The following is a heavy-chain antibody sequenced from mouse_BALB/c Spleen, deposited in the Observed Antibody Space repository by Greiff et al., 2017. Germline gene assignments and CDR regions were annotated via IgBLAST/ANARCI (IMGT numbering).Heavy chain of an antibody. V-gene: IGHV2-2*02. Sequence: VKLMESGPGLVQPSQSLSITCTVSGFSLTSYGVHWVRQSPGKGLEWLGVIWSGGSTDYNAAFISRLSISKDNSKSQVFFKMNSLQANDTAIYYCARERGDEFAYWGQGTLVTVSA. CDR1: GFSLTSYG. CDR2: IWSGGST. J-gene: IGHJ3*01. CDR3: ARERGDEFAY. D-gene: IGHD2-13*01.